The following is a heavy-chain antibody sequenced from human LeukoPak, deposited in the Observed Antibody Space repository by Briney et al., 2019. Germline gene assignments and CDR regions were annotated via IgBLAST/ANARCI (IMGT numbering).Heavy chain of an antibody. J-gene: IGHJ3*02. Sequence: PGGSLRLSCVVSGFTFTNSWMTWVRQTPGKGLEWVANIKQDGSEKHYVASVKGRFTISRDNTKNSLYLQTNSLRAEDTAVYYCTREPGIGYAFDIGGQGTMVTVSS. D-gene: IGHD1-26*01. CDR2: IKQDGSEK. CDR3: TREPGIGYAFDI. CDR1: GFTFTNSW. V-gene: IGHV3-7*01.